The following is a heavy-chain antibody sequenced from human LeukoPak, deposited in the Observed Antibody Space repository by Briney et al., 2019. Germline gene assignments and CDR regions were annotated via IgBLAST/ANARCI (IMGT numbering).Heavy chain of an antibody. CDR3: ARAYYDILTGYYNGSDY. Sequence: ASVRVSCKASGYTFTGYYMHWVRQAPGQGPEWMGWINPNSGGTNYAQKFQGRVTMTRDTSISTAYMELSRLRSDDTAVYYCARAYYDILTGYYNGSDYWGQGTLVTVSS. J-gene: IGHJ4*02. D-gene: IGHD3-9*01. CDR1: GYTFTGYY. CDR2: INPNSGGT. V-gene: IGHV1-2*02.